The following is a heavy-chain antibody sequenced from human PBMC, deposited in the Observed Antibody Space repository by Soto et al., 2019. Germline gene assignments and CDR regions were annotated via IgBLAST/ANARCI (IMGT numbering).Heavy chain of an antibody. CDR2: FDPEDGET. V-gene: IGHV1-24*01. CDR3: ATVGYCSGGSGYSFDY. D-gene: IGHD2-15*01. J-gene: IGHJ4*02. CDR1: GYTLTELS. Sequence: QVQLVQSGAEVKKPGASVKVSCKVSGYTLTELSMHWVRQAPGKGLEWMGGFDPEDGETIYAQKFQGRVTMTEDTSTDSAYMERCSLRTEDTAVYYCATVGYCSGGSGYSFDYWGQGTLVTVSS.